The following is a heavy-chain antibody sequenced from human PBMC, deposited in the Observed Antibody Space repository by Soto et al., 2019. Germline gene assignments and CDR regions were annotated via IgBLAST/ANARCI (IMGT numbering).Heavy chain of an antibody. D-gene: IGHD2-21*01. J-gene: IGHJ4*02. V-gene: IGHV1-3*01. CDR2: INAGNGNT. Sequence: ASVKVSCKASGYTFTSYAMHWVRQAPGQRLEWMGWINAGNGNTKYSQKFQGRVTITADESTSTAYMELSSLRSEDTAVYYCASVSDCGNSEVVDYWGQGTLVAVSS. CDR3: ASVSDCGNSEVVDY. CDR1: GYTFTSYA.